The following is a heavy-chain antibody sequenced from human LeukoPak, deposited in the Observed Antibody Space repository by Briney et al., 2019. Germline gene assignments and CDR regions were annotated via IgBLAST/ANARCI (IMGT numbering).Heavy chain of an antibody. CDR3: ARVPVAAAAFDV. V-gene: IGHV4-30-4*08. CDR2: IYYSGST. J-gene: IGHJ3*01. CDR1: GGSISSGDYY. Sequence: SETLSLTCTVSGGSISSGDYYWSWIRQPPGKGLEWIGYIYYSGSTYYNPSLKSRVTISVDTSKNQFSLKLSSVTAADTAVYYCARVPVAAAAFDVWGQGTMVTVSS. D-gene: IGHD6-13*01.